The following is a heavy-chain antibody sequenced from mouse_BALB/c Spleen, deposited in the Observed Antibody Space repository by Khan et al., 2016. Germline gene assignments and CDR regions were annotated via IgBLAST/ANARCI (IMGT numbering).Heavy chain of an antibody. Sequence: EVKLLESGGGLVQPGGSLKLSCAASGFDFSRYWMSWVRQAPGKGLEWIGEINPDSSTINYTPSLKDKFIISRDNAKNTLYLQMNKVSSEDTALYYCARLGCYGTMDYWGQGTSVTVSS. CDR1: GFDFSRYW. CDR2: INPDSSTI. V-gene: IGHV4-1*02. CDR3: ARLGCYGTMDY. J-gene: IGHJ4*01. D-gene: IGHD1-1*01.